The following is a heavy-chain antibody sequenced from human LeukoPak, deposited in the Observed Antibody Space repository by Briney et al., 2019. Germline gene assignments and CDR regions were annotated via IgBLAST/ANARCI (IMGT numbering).Heavy chain of an antibody. D-gene: IGHD6-19*01. CDR1: GGSISSYY. CDR2: IYYSGSP. Sequence: PSETLSLTCTISGGSISSYYWNWIRQPLGKGLEWIAYIYYSGSPSYNPSLRSRVTISVDTSKNQFSLNLSSVTPADTAVYYCATRQTVPGPEGSFDSWGQGTLVTVSS. V-gene: IGHV4-59*01. J-gene: IGHJ4*02. CDR3: ATRQTVPGPEGSFDS.